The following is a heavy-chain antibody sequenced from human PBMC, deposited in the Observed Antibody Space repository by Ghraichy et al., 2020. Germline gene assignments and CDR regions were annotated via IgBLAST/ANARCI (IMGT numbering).Heavy chain of an antibody. J-gene: IGHJ6*02. CDR3: AKDPRAVSGWDDNHYYYYGMDV. D-gene: IGHD6-19*01. CDR1: GFTFSSYG. V-gene: IGHV3-30*02. CDR2: IRYDGSNK. Sequence: GGSLRLSCAASGFTFSSYGMHWVRQAPGKGLEWVAFIRYDGSNKYYADSVKGRFTISRDNSKNTLYLQMNSLRAEDTAVYYCAKDPRAVSGWDDNHYYYYGMDVWGQGTTVTVSS.